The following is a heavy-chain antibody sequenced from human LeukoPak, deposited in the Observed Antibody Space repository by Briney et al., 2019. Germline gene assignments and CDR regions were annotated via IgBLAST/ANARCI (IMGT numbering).Heavy chain of an antibody. CDR1: RFTFSSSA. V-gene: IGHV3-23*01. J-gene: IGHJ4*02. Sequence: GGSLRLSCAASRFTFSSSAISWVRQAPGKGLEWVSTISGSGGSTYSTDSVKGRFTISRDNSKSTLYLQMNSLRVEDTAIYYCAKGGPQFFDYWGQGTLVTVSS. D-gene: IGHD5-24*01. CDR3: AKGGPQFFDY. CDR2: ISGSGGST.